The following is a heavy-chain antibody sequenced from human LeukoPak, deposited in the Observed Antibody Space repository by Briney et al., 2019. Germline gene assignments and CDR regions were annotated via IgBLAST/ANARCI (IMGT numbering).Heavy chain of an antibody. CDR3: VRDPPYCSSSTCFTVNYFDY. V-gene: IGHV3-30-3*01. CDR2: ISHDGSKK. D-gene: IGHD2-2*01. J-gene: IGHJ4*02. CDR1: EVTFSGHS. Sequence: GRSLRLSCAASEVTFSGHSMHWGRQAPGTGLEWVAVISHDGSKKYYTDSVKGRFTISRDNSKNELYLQMNSLRPEDTAVYHCVRDPPYCSSSTCFTVNYFDYWGQGALVSVSS.